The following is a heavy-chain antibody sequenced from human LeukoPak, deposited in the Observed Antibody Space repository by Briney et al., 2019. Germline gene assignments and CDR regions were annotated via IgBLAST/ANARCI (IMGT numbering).Heavy chain of an antibody. CDR1: GFTFSNYR. Sequence: GGSLRLSCAASGFTFSNYRMSWVRQAPGKGLEWVANIKQDGSETHYVDSVRGRFIVSRDNAKNSVFLQMNSLGVEDTAIYYCARDFAAADGWGQGTLVTVSS. D-gene: IGHD2-15*01. J-gene: IGHJ4*02. CDR3: ARDFAAADG. V-gene: IGHV3-7*01. CDR2: IKQDGSET.